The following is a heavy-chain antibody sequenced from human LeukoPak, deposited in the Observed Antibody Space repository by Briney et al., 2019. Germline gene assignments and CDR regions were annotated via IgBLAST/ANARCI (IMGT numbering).Heavy chain of an antibody. CDR1: GFTFSSYA. CDR3: AKDSSGSGNYYNPFAY. V-gene: IGHV3-23*01. J-gene: IGHJ4*02. Sequence: GGSLRLSCAASGFTFSSYAMSWARQAPGKGLEWVSGIVGSGGTTYYADSVKGRFTISRDNSKNTLYLQMNSLRAEDTAVYYCAKDSSGSGNYYNPFAYWGQGTLVTVSS. CDR2: IVGSGGTT. D-gene: IGHD3-10*01.